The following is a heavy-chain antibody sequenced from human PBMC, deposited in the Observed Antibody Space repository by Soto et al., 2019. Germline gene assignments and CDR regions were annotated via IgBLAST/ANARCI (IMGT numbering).Heavy chain of an antibody. CDR2: IYYSGST. Sequence: SETLSLTCTVSGGSISSGGYYWSWIRQHPGKGLEWIGYIYYSGSTYYNPSLKSRVTISVDTSKNQFSLKLSSVTAADTAVYYCARMNYDFWSGYYTSNWFDPWGQGTLVTVSS. CDR1: GGSISSGGYY. D-gene: IGHD3-3*01. CDR3: ARMNYDFWSGYYTSNWFDP. J-gene: IGHJ5*02. V-gene: IGHV4-31*03.